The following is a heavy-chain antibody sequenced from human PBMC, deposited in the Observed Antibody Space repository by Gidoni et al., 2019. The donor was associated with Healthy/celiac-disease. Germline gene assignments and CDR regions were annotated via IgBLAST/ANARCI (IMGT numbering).Heavy chain of an antibody. CDR1: GGSISSSSYY. J-gene: IGHJ4*02. Sequence: QLQLQESGPGLVKPSETLSLTCTVSGGSISSSSYYWGWIRPPPGKGLEWIGSIYYSGSTYYNPSLKSRVTISVDTSKNQFSLKLSSVTAADTAVYYCAREGSSTSCPRCSDYWGQGTLVTVSS. V-gene: IGHV4-39*02. CDR2: IYYSGST. D-gene: IGHD2-2*01. CDR3: AREGSSTSCPRCSDY.